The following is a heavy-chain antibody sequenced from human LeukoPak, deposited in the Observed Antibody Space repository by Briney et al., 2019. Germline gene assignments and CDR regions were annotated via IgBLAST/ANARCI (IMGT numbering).Heavy chain of an antibody. Sequence: GGSLRLSCAASGFTFSNYGIHWVRQAPGKGLEWVAFIRYDGSNKYYADSVKGRFTISRDNAKNSLYLQMNSLRAEDTAVYYCARDPYSGSYGNYYYYFMDVWGKGTTVTISS. CDR3: ARDPYSGSYGNYYYYFMDV. CDR2: IRYDGSNK. CDR1: GFTFSNYG. V-gene: IGHV3-30*02. D-gene: IGHD1-26*01. J-gene: IGHJ6*03.